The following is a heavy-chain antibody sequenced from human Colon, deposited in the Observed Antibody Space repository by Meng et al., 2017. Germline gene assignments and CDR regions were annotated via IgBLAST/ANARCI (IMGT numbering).Heavy chain of an antibody. D-gene: IGHD1-1*01. V-gene: IGHV4-31*03. CDR3: ARGLNEGGLAHNWFDP. CDR2: INHSGST. Sequence: QGQLHESGPGLVKPSQNLSLTCTVSGGSLSSDTYYWTWIRQDPGKGLEWIGIINHSGSTYYNPSLKSRVTMSLDTSKQQFSLKLISVTAADTAVYFCARGLNEGGLAHNWFDPWGQGTLVTVSS. CDR1: GGSLSSDTYY. J-gene: IGHJ5*02.